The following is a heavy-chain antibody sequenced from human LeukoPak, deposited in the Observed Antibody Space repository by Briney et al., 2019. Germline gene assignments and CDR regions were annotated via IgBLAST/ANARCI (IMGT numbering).Heavy chain of an antibody. CDR2: VHLSGRT. Sequence: SETLSLTCTVSGGSISSSGYYWGWIRQPPGEGLEWIGEVHLSGRTHYNPSLESRVTMSVDMSENHISLRLTSVTAADTAVYYCAREGGPYRPLDYSGQGTLVTVSS. CDR3: AREGGPYRPLDY. J-gene: IGHJ4*02. CDR1: GGSISSSGYY. V-gene: IGHV4-39*07.